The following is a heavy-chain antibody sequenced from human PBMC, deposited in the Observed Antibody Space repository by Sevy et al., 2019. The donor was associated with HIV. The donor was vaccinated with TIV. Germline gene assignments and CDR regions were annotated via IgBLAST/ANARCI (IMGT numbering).Heavy chain of an antibody. D-gene: IGHD1-26*01. CDR3: TDGGYSGSPRAFDI. CDR1: GFTFSNAW. CDR2: IKSKTDGGTT. J-gene: IGHJ3*02. Sequence: GGFLRLSCAVSGFTFSNAWMSWVRQAPGKGLEWVGRIKSKTDGGTTDYAAPVKGRFTISRDDSKNTLYMQTNSLKTEHTAVYYCTDGGYSGSPRAFDIWGQGTMVTVSS. V-gene: IGHV3-15*07.